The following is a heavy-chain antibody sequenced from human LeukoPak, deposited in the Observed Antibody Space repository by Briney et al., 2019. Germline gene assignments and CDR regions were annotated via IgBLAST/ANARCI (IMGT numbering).Heavy chain of an antibody. Sequence: GGSLRLSCAASGFTFSSYSMNWVRQAPGKGLEWVSSISSSSSTIYYADSVKGRFTISRDNAKNSLYLQMNSLRAEDTAVYYCARDTMVRGVLSSIYWGQGTLVTVSS. D-gene: IGHD3-10*01. CDR1: GFTFSSYS. J-gene: IGHJ4*02. CDR2: ISSSSSTI. CDR3: ARDTMVRGVLSSIY. V-gene: IGHV3-48*04.